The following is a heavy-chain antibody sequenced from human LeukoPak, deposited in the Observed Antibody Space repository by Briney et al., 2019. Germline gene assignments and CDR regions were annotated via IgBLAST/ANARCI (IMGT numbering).Heavy chain of an antibody. CDR1: GYTFTSYD. J-gene: IGHJ4*02. CDR3: ATNDLTYFDY. Sequence: ASVKVSCKASGYTFTSYDINWVRQAPGQGLEWMGWISAYNGNTNYAQKLQGRVTMTTDTSTSTAYMELRSLRSDDTAVYYCATNDLTYFDYWGQGTLVTVSS. CDR2: ISAYNGNT. D-gene: IGHD1-1*01. V-gene: IGHV1-18*01.